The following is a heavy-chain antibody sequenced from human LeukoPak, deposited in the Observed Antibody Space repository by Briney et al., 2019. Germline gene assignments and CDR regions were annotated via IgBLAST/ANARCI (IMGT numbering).Heavy chain of an antibody. Sequence: GRSLRLSCSASGFTFGDYPMTWVRQAPGMGLEWVGFIRGKAFGGKTHYAAPVKGRFTISRDDSKSIAYLQLNSLKTEDTAVYYCTRRNTADAFDIWGHGTMATVSS. J-gene: IGHJ3*02. V-gene: IGHV3-49*04. CDR2: IRGKAFGGKT. D-gene: IGHD5-18*01. CDR3: TRRNTADAFDI. CDR1: GFTFGDYP.